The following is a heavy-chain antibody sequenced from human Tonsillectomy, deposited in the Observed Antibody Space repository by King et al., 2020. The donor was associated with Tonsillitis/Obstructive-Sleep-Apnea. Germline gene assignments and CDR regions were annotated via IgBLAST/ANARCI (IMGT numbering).Heavy chain of an antibody. CDR3: ARGGAGSLDY. J-gene: IGHJ4*02. CDR2: INGNGGST. Sequence: VQLVESGGGLVQPGGSLRLSCAVSGFTFSSFWMHWVRQAPGKGLVWVSRINGNGGSTSYADSVRGRFTISRGNAENTLYLQMSSLRAEDTAVYYCARGGAGSLDYRGRGTLVTVS. D-gene: IGHD6-25*01. V-gene: IGHV3-74*01. CDR1: GFTFSSFW.